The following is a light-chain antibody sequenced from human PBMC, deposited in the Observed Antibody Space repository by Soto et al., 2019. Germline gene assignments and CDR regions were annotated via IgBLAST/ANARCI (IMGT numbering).Light chain of an antibody. CDR2: DAS. CDR1: QSVSSY. Sequence: EIVLTQSPATLSLSPGERATLSCRASQSVSSYLAWYQQKPGQAPRLLIYDASSRATGIPARFSGSGSRTDFTLTISSLEPEDFAVYYCQQRSTPLTFGGGTKVEIK. V-gene: IGKV3-11*01. CDR3: QQRSTPLT. J-gene: IGKJ4*01.